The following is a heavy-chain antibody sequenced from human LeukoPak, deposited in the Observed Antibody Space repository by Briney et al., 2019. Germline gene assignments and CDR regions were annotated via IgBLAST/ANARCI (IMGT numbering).Heavy chain of an antibody. J-gene: IGHJ4*02. Sequence: GGSLRLSCAASGFIFDDYAMHWVRQVPGKGLEWVSGISWNSGSIGYADSVKGRFTISRDNAKNSLYLQMNSLRAEDTALYYCAKDRVKGSYGGNSQGYDYWGQGTLVTVSS. CDR2: ISWNSGSI. CDR1: GFIFDDYA. CDR3: AKDRVKGSYGGNSQGYDY. V-gene: IGHV3-9*01. D-gene: IGHD4-23*01.